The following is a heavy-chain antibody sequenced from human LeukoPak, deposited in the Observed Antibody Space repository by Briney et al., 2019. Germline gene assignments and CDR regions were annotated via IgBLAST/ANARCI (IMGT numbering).Heavy chain of an antibody. V-gene: IGHV1-69*04. Sequence: SVKVSCKASGGTFSSYAISWVRQAPGQGLEWMGRIIPILGIANYAQKFQGRVTITADKSTSTAYMELSSLRSEDTAVYYCAGPGPGVVVAPFDYWGQGTLVTVSS. J-gene: IGHJ4*02. CDR1: GGTFSSYA. CDR2: IIPILGIA. CDR3: AGPGPGVVVAPFDY. D-gene: IGHD2-21*01.